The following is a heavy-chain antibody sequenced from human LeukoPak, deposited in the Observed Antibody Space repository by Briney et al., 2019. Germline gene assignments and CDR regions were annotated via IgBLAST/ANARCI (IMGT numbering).Heavy chain of an antibody. CDR2: ISLDGKRT. D-gene: IGHD3-22*01. Sequence: PGGSLRLSCAASGFTFNTYWVHWVRQAPGRGLVWVSRISLDGKRTNYADSVKGRFTISRDNAKNTLYLQMNSLRAEDTAVYYCAREYLNYYDSTGYYGYWGQGTLVTVSS. CDR3: AREYLNYYDSTGYYGY. CDR1: GFTFNTYW. J-gene: IGHJ4*02. V-gene: IGHV3-74*01.